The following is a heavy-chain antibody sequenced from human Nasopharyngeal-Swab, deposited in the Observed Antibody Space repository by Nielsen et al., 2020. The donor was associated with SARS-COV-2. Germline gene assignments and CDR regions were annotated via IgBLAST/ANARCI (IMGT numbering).Heavy chain of an antibody. CDR1: RGSISSGDYY. Sequence: SETLSLTCTVSRGSISSGDYYWSWIRQLPGKGLEWIGYIYRLGGTSYNPSLKSRVTISLDASNNQFSLRLSSVTAADTAMFYCSRGTPFDYCSQGILVTVSS. D-gene: IGHD1-1*01. CDR3: SRGTPFDY. J-gene: IGHJ4*02. V-gene: IGHV4-31*03. CDR2: IYRLGGT.